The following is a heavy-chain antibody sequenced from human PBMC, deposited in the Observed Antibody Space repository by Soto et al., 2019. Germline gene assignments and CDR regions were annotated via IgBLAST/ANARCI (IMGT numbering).Heavy chain of an antibody. Sequence: LGESLKISCKGSGYSFTSYWISWVRQMPGKGLEWMGRIDPSDSYTNYSPSFQGHVTISADKSISTAYLQWSSLKASDTAMYYCARKIYDSDTGPNFQYHFDSRSQRSPVTVSA. J-gene: IGHJ4*02. D-gene: IGHD3-22*01. CDR3: ARKIYDSDTGPNFQYHFDS. CDR1: GYSFTSYW. V-gene: IGHV5-10-1*01. CDR2: IDPSDSYT.